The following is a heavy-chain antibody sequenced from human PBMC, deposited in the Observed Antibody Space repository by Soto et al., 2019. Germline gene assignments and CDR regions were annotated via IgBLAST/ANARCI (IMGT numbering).Heavy chain of an antibody. Sequence: QVQLVQSGAEVKKPRASVKVSCKASGYTFTGYYMHWVRQAPGQGLEWMGWINPNSGGTNYAQKFQGWVTMTRETSISTAYMELSRLRSDDTAVYYCARGSVVAATPWFDPWGQGTLVTVSS. CDR2: INPNSGGT. D-gene: IGHD2-15*01. CDR1: GYTFTGYY. CDR3: ARGSVVAATPWFDP. V-gene: IGHV1-2*04. J-gene: IGHJ5*02.